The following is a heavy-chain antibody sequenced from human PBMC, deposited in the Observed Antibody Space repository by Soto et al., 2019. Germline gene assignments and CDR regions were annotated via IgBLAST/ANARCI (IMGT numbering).Heavy chain of an antibody. D-gene: IGHD3-10*01. J-gene: IGHJ4*02. CDR3: ARDRVRGVMDY. V-gene: IGHV1-69*08. Sequence: QVQLVQSGAEVKKPGSSVKVSCKASGGTFSSYTISWVRQAPGQGLAWMGRIIPILGIANYAQKFQGRVTITADKSTSTAYMELSSLRSEDTAVYYCARDRVRGVMDYWGQGTLVTVSS. CDR1: GGTFSSYT. CDR2: IIPILGIA.